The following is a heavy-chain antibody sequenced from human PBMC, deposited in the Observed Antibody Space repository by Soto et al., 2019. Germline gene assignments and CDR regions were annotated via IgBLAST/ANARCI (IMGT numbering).Heavy chain of an antibody. CDR3: ARVVESNVWNGYWFFDL. D-gene: IGHD3-16*01. CDR2: LYSAGAT. J-gene: IGHJ2*01. Sequence: EVQLLESGGGLLQPGVSLRVSCAASGFTVSSSYMSWVRQAPGKGLEWVATLYSAGATYYADSVKGRFTISRDNSQNTLYLQMNSLKVEDTAVYHCARVVESNVWNGYWFFDLCVRGTLVTVSS. CDR1: GFTVSSSY. V-gene: IGHV3-53*01.